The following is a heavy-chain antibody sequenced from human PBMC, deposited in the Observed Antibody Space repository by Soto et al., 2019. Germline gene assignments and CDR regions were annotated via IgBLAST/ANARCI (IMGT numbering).Heavy chain of an antibody. CDR3: AREGSYSAYNFAHGIQLWSFDF. CDR1: GGSINTFY. V-gene: IGHV4-4*07. J-gene: IGHJ4*02. CDR2: IFSSGST. D-gene: IGHD5-12*01. Sequence: SETLSLTCTVSGGSINTFYWSWVRQPAGKGLEWIGRIFSSGSTSFNPSLESRVAMSVDTSKNHFSVNLSSVTAADMAVYYCAREGSYSAYNFAHGIQLWSFDFWGQGALVTVSS.